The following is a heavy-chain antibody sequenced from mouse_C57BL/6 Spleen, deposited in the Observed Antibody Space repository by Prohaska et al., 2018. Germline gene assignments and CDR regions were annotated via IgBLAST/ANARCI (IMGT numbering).Heavy chain of an antibody. D-gene: IGHD2-4*01. CDR1: GYTFSSYW. Sequence: QVQLQQSGAELVKPGASVKISCKASGYTFSSYWMNWVKQRPGKGIEWIGQIYPGDGDTNYNGKFKCKATLTADKSSSTAYMQLSSLTSEDSAVYFCARDDYDGVGAYWGQGTLVTVSA. CDR2: IYPGDGDT. CDR3: ARDDYDGVGAY. J-gene: IGHJ3*01. V-gene: IGHV1-80*01.